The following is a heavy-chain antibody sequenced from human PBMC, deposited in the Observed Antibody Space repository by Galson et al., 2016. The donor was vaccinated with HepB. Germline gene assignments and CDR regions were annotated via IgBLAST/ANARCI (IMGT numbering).Heavy chain of an antibody. Sequence: SETLSPTCTVSGGSITSGDYYWGWSRQSPGKGREWIGRIHYSGSTAPTPSLRSRVTISEDTSKNQFSLKVNPVIAADTAVYFCARGRGSNYGVVDVWGQGTTVTVSS. D-gene: IGHD4-11*01. V-gene: IGHV4-39*07. CDR2: IHYSGST. CDR1: GGSITSGDYY. CDR3: ARGRGSNYGVVDV. J-gene: IGHJ6*02.